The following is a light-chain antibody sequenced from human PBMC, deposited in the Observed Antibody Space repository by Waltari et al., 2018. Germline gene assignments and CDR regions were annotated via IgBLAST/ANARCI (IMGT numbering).Light chain of an antibody. CDR3: SSYTSSSNYV. J-gene: IGLJ1*01. Sequence: QSALTQPASVSGSPGQSITISCTGTSSDVGGYNYVSCYQQHPGKAPKLMIYEVSNRPPGVSHRFSGSKSGNPASLTIPGRQAEDEADYYCSSYTSSSNYVFGTGTKVTVL. V-gene: IGLV2-14*01. CDR1: SSDVGGYNY. CDR2: EVS.